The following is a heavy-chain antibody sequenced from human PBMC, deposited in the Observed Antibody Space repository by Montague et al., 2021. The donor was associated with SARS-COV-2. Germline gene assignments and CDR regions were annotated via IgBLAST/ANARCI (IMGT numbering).Heavy chain of an antibody. CDR2: INHSGST. V-gene: IGHV4-39*07. Sequence: SETLSLTCTVSGGSINTPNHYWGWIRQPPGKGLEWIGEINHSGSTNYNPSLRSRVTISVDTSKNQFSLKLSAVTAADTAVYYCARGAPTISMILVVMTGAGWYFDLWGRGTLVTVSS. D-gene: IGHD3-22*01. J-gene: IGHJ2*01. CDR3: ARGAPTISMILVVMTGAGWYFDL. CDR1: GGSINTPNHY.